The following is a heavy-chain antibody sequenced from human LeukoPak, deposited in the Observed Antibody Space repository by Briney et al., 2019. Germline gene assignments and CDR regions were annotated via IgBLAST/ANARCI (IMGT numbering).Heavy chain of an antibody. CDR2: LSYEGSNK. D-gene: IGHD5-24*01. CDR3: AKEYRDGKNRLLVY. CDR1: GFIFSRYG. V-gene: IGHV3-30*18. J-gene: IGHJ4*02. Sequence: GGCQRLSCAPSGFIFSRYGMHWVGQARSKGMEYGAVLSYEGSNKLYADFAKRRFTVPRDNSKNRLYLQMNSLRAEDTAVYYCAKEYRDGKNRLLVYWGQGTLGTVSS.